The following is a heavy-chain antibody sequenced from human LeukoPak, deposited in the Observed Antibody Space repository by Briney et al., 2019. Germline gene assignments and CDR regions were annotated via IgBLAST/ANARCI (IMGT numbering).Heavy chain of an antibody. CDR3: ARQPSGSHSWFDP. D-gene: IGHD3-10*01. CDR2: IDPRDSYT. V-gene: IGHV5-10-1*01. CDR1: GYSFTSYW. J-gene: IGHJ5*02. Sequence: GESLKISCKGSGYSFTSYWISWVRQMPGRGLEWMGRIDPRDSYTNYSPSFQGHVTISADKSVGTAYLQWSSLKASDTAMYYCARQPSGSHSWFDPWGQGTLVTVSS.